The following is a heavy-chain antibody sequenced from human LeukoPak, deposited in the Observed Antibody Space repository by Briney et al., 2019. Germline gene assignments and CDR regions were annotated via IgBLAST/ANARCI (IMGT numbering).Heavy chain of an antibody. Sequence: GGSLRLSCAASGFNFSYYWMYWVRQAPGKGLEWVASIKLDGSEQYYLGSVKGRFTISRDNARNSLYLQMNSLRAEDTAMYFCARDSPRGWSMDVWGKGTTVTVSS. CDR1: GFNFSYYW. J-gene: IGHJ6*03. V-gene: IGHV3-7*01. CDR3: ARDSPRGWSMDV. D-gene: IGHD3-10*01. CDR2: IKLDGSEQ.